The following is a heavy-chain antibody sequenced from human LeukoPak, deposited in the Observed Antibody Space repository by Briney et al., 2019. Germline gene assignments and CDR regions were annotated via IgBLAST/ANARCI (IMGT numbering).Heavy chain of an antibody. CDR2: ISDSGGRT. CDR1: GFTFSSYDFSNYA. V-gene: IGHV3-23*01. D-gene: IGHD3-16*01. J-gene: IGHJ3*02. Sequence: GGSLRLSCAASGFTFSSYDFSNYAMSWVRQAPGKGLEWVSAISDSGGRTYYADSVKGRFTISRDNSKNTLYLQMNSLRAEDTAVYYCRLGDLNAFDIWGQGTMVTVSS. CDR3: RLGDLNAFDI.